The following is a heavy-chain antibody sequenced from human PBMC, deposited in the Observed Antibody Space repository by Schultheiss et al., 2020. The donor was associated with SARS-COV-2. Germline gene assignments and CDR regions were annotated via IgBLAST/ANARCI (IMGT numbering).Heavy chain of an antibody. V-gene: IGHV4-38-2*02. J-gene: IGHJ4*02. CDR3: ARDEGDLGY. CDR1: GYSISSGYY. CDR2: INHSGST. Sequence: GSLRLSCAVSGYSISSGYYWSWIRQPPGKGLEWIGEINHSGSTNYNPSLKSRVTISVDTSKNQFSLKLISVTAADTAVYYCARDEGDLGYWGQGTLVTVSS.